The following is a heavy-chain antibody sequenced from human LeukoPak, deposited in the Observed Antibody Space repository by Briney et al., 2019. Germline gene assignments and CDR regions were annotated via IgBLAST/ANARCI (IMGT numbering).Heavy chain of an antibody. V-gene: IGHV4-39*07. CDR1: GGSISSSSYY. Sequence: PSETLTLTCTVSGGSISSSSYYWGWIRQPPGKGLEWIGSIYYSGSTYYNPSLKSRVTISVDTSKNQFSLKLSSVTAADTAVYYCARDLSGSYAYWGQGTLVTVSS. CDR3: ARDLSGSYAY. CDR2: IYYSGST. J-gene: IGHJ4*02. D-gene: IGHD1-26*01.